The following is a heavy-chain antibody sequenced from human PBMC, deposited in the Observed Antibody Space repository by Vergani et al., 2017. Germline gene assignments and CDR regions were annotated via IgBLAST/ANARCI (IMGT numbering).Heavy chain of an antibody. CDR2: ISYDGSNK. J-gene: IGHJ4*02. D-gene: IGHD2-2*01. CDR3: AREIVVVPAAQGDFDY. V-gene: IGHV3-30-3*01. CDR1: GFTFSSYA. Sequence: QVQLVESGGGVVQPGRPLRLSCAASGFTFSSYAMHWVRQAPGKGLEWVAVISYDGSNKYYADSVKGRFTISRDNSKNTLYLQMNSLRAEDTAVYYCAREIVVVPAAQGDFDYWGQGTLVTVSS.